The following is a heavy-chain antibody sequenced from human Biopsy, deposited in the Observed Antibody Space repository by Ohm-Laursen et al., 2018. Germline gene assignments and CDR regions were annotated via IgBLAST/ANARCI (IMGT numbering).Heavy chain of an antibody. CDR2: IKEDATLK. Sequence: SLRLSCTASGYTFSRYWMTWVRQPPGKGLEWVATIKEDATLKWYADSVRGRFTVSRDNPKSLLYFQMDSLRAEDTAVYYCSTFHRGVDVFDIWGQGTMVTVSS. D-gene: IGHD3-10*01. V-gene: IGHV3-7*01. CDR3: STFHRGVDVFDI. CDR1: GYTFSRYW. J-gene: IGHJ3*02.